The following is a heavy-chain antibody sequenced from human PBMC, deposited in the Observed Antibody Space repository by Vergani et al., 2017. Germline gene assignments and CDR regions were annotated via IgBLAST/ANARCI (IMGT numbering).Heavy chain of an antibody. Sequence: QLQLQESGPGLVNPSATLSLTCSVSGASIRSSNYYWGWIRQPPGKGLEWIASIYYSGSTYYNPSLKSRVTISVDTSKNQFSLKLSSVTAADTAVYFGAGHSTVEWLVKLGWIDPWGQGILVTVSS. J-gene: IGHJ5*02. D-gene: IGHD6-19*01. CDR3: AGHSTVEWLVKLGWIDP. CDR1: GASIRSSNYY. V-gene: IGHV4-39*01. CDR2: IYYSGST.